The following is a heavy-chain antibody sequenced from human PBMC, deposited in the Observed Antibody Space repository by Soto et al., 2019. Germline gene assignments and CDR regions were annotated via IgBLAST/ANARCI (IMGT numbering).Heavy chain of an antibody. V-gene: IGHV3-30-3*01. CDR1: GFIFISYT. CDR2: ISFDGGNK. Sequence: QVQLVESGGGVVLPGRSLRLSCAASGFIFISYTMHWVGQAPGKGREWVAVISFDGGNKYYADSVKGRFTISRDNSKDTLYLQMNRLSAEDTAMYYCAQGIPGYYYGMDVWGQGTTVTVSS. J-gene: IGHJ6*02. D-gene: IGHD5-18*01. CDR3: AQGIPGYYYGMDV.